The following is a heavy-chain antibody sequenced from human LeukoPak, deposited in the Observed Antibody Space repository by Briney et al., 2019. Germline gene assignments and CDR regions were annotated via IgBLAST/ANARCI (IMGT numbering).Heavy chain of an antibody. CDR1: GYSISSGYY. D-gene: IGHD5-24*01. J-gene: IGHJ4*02. Sequence: ETLSLTCTVSGYSISSGYYWGWIRQPPGKGLEWIGEINPRGSTNYNPSLKSRVTLSADTSKNQFSLTLNSVTAADTAVYYCARRRLGYYFDYWGQGTLVTVSS. CDR2: INPRGST. CDR3: ARRRLGYYFDY. V-gene: IGHV4-38-2*02.